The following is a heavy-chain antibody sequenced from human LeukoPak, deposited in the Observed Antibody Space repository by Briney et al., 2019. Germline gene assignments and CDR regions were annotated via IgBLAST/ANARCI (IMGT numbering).Heavy chain of an antibody. CDR3: AREAPEYEGNY. CDR2: IIPIFGTA. D-gene: IGHD2-2*01. Sequence: SVKVSCKASGYTFTSYGISWVRQAPGQGLEWMGGIIPIFGTANYAQKFQGRVTITADESTSTAYMELSSLRSEDTAVYYCAREAPEYEGNYWGQGTLVTVSS. J-gene: IGHJ4*02. CDR1: GYTFTSYG. V-gene: IGHV1-69*13.